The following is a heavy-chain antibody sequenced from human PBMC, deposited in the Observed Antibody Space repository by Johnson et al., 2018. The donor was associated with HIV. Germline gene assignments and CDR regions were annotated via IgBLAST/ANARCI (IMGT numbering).Heavy chain of an antibody. Sequence: VQLVESGGVVVQPGGSLRLSCAASGFTFDDYAMHWVRQAPGKGLEWVANINHDASEKYYVDSVKGRFTISRDNAKNSLYLQMNSLRAEDRAVYYCAREGILWFGELFLGMGIWGQGTMVTVSS. J-gene: IGHJ3*02. CDR1: GFTFDDYA. CDR3: AREGILWFGELFLGMGI. D-gene: IGHD3-10*01. V-gene: IGHV3-7*01. CDR2: INHDASEK.